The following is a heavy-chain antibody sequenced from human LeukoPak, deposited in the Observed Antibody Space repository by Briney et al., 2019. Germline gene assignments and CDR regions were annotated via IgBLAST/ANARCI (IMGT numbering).Heavy chain of an antibody. J-gene: IGHJ4*02. V-gene: IGHV3-48*01. CDR3: AREDCSSTSCYNADY. Sequence: PGGSLRLSCAASGFAFSSYNMNWVRQAPGKGLEWVSYISSSSSTIYYADSVKGRFTISRDNAKNSLYLQMNSLRAEDTAVYYCAREDCSSTSCYNADYWGQGTLVTVSS. D-gene: IGHD2-2*02. CDR2: ISSSSSTI. CDR1: GFAFSSYN.